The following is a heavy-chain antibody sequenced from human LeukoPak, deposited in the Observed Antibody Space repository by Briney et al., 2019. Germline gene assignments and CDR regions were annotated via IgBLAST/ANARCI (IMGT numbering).Heavy chain of an antibody. J-gene: IGHJ4*02. CDR1: GFTFSGYW. D-gene: IGHD3-22*01. V-gene: IGHV3-7*01. CDR3: ATSDDSSGSD. Sequence: QPGGSLRLSCAASGFTFSGYWMSWVRQAPGKGLEWVANINLDGSVRHYVDSAKGRFTISRDNAKTSPYLQMNYLRAEDTAFYYCATSDDSSGSDWGQGALVTVSS. CDR2: INLDGSVR.